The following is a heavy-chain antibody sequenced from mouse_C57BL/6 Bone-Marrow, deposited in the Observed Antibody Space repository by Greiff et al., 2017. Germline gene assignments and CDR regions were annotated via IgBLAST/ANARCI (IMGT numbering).Heavy chain of an antibody. CDR1: GYTFTDYY. CDR2: INPYNGGT. CDR3: ARRRGGYYGQFGD. V-gene: IGHV1-19*01. J-gene: IGHJ3*01. Sequence: EVQLQQSGPVLVKPGASVKMSCKASGYTFTDYYMNWVKQSPGKSLEWIGVINPYNGGTSYNQKFKGKATLTVDKSSSTAYMELNSLTSEDSAVYYCARRRGGYYGQFGDWGQGTLVTVAA. D-gene: IGHD1-2*01.